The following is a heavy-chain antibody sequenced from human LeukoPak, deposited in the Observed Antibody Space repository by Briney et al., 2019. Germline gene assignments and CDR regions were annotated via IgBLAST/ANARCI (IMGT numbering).Heavy chain of an antibody. Sequence: SQTLSLTCTVSGGSISTGSYYWSWIRQPPWNGLEWSVNIYYSGSTYYNSSLKSRVTISVDTSKNQFSLKLSSVTAADTAVYYCARDTLKGGLDYWGQGTLVTVSS. CDR3: ARDTLKGGLDY. D-gene: IGHD2-2*02. CDR2: IYYSGST. V-gene: IGHV4-30-4*08. J-gene: IGHJ4*02. CDR1: GGSISTGSYY.